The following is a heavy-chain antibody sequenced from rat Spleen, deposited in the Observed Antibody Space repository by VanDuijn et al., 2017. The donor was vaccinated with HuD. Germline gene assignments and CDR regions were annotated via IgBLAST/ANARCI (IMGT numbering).Heavy chain of an antibody. CDR3: AKEIMRGTEGDY. V-gene: IGHV5-58*01. J-gene: IGHJ2*01. CDR1: GFTFSSYW. CDR2: INTDGGNT. D-gene: IGHD4-3*01. Sequence: EVQLVETGGGLVQPGRSLKLSCVASGFTFSSYWMYWIRQTPGKGLEWISSINTDGGNTYYPDSVKGRFTISRDNAENTVYLQMNSLRSEDTATYYCAKEIMRGTEGDYWGQGVMVTVSS.